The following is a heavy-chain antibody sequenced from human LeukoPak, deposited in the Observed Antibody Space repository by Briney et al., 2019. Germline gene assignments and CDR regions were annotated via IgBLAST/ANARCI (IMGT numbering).Heavy chain of an antibody. CDR1: GFILSSYG. D-gene: IGHD1-26*01. CDR3: AKRSGINYGYFDS. CDR2: TSSSDAGK. V-gene: IGHV3-23*01. Sequence: GGSLRLSCTVSGFILSSYGLSWVRRAPGKGLEWVSATSSSDAGKYYADSVRGRFTISRDNSKSTAYLQMNSLRSEDTAVYYCAKRSGINYGYFDSWGQGALVTVSS. J-gene: IGHJ4*02.